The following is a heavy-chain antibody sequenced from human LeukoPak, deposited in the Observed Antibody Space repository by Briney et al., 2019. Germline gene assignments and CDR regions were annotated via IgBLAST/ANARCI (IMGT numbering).Heavy chain of an antibody. CDR3: ARSRIVGANPFDY. J-gene: IGHJ4*02. CDR2: INHSGST. V-gene: IGHV4-34*01. D-gene: IGHD1-26*01. Sequence: ETLSLTCAVYGGSFSGYYWSWIRQPPGKGLEWIGEINHSGSTNYNPSLKSRVTISVDTSKNQFSLKLSSVTAADTAVYYCARSRIVGANPFDYWGQGTLVTVSS. CDR1: GGSFSGYY.